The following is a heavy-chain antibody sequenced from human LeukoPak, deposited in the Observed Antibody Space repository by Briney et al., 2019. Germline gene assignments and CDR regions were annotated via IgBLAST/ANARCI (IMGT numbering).Heavy chain of an antibody. J-gene: IGHJ6*04. D-gene: IGHD5-12*01. Sequence: SETLSLTCAVYGGSFSGYYWSWIRQPPGKGPEWIGEINHSGSTNYNPSLKSRVTISVDTSKNQFSLKLSSVTAADTAVYYCARGRKWLRLYYYYGMDVWGKGTTVTVSS. V-gene: IGHV4-34*01. CDR3: ARGRKWLRLYYYYGMDV. CDR1: GGSFSGYY. CDR2: INHSGST.